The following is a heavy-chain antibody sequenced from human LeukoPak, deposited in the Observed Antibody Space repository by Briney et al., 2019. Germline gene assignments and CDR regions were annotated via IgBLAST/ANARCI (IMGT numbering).Heavy chain of an antibody. J-gene: IGHJ4*02. D-gene: IGHD5-18*01. Sequence: GGSLRLSCAASGFTFSNAWMSWVRQAPGKGLEWVGRIKSKTDGRTIDYAAPVKGRFTISRDDSKNTLYLQMNNLKTEDTAVYYCTTDPVTSYGSPFDYWGQGALVTVSS. CDR2: IKSKTDGRTI. V-gene: IGHV3-15*01. CDR3: TTDPVTSYGSPFDY. CDR1: GFTFSNAW.